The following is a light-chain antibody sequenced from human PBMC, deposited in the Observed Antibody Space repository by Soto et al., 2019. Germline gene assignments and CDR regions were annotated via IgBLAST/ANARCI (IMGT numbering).Light chain of an antibody. CDR3: KQRSNGVT. CDR1: QSVSSY. CDR2: DAS. V-gene: IGKV3-11*01. Sequence: EIVLTQSPATLSLSPGERATLSCRASQSVSSYLAWYQQKPGQAPRLLIYDASNRATGIPARFSGSGSGTVFTLTISSLEPEDFAVYYCKQRSNGVTFGPGTKVDIK. J-gene: IGKJ3*01.